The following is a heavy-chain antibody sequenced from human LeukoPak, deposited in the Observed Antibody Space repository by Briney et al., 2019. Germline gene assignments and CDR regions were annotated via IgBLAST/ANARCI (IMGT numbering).Heavy chain of an antibody. CDR2: VNSDGSST. CDR3: ASSPDNGVDV. Sequence: GGSLRLSCVASGFSFSNNWMYWVRQAPGRGLVWVSRVNSDGSSTSYADSVRGRFTISRDNAKNTLYLQLNSLRADDTAVYYCASSPDNGVDVWGQGTTVTVSS. J-gene: IGHJ6*02. CDR1: GFSFSNNW. V-gene: IGHV3-74*01. D-gene: IGHD2-8*01.